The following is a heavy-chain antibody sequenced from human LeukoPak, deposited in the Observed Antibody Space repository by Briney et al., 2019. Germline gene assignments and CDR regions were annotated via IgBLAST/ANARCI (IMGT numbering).Heavy chain of an antibody. D-gene: IGHD6-19*01. V-gene: IGHV3-23*01. CDR2: ISGSGATT. CDR3: AKKTASGWYPFNY. Sequence: GGSLRLSCAASGFTFSSSTMTWVRQAPGKGLGWVSIISGSGATTYYADSVKGRFSISRDNSKNTLYLQMNSLRAEDTAVYYCAKKTASGWYPFNYWGQGTLVTVSS. J-gene: IGHJ4*02. CDR1: GFTFSSST.